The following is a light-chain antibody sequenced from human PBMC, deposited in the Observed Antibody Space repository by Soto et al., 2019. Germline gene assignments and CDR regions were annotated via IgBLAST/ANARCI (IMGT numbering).Light chain of an antibody. CDR1: PSISNR. Sequence: DIQMTQSPSTLSASVGDRVTITCRASPSISNRLAWYQQKPGKAPKVLIYDASSLESGVPSRFSGSGSGTEFILTISSLQPDDFASYCCQHYGGMLTFGQGTKVEMK. CDR2: DAS. V-gene: IGKV1-5*01. CDR3: QHYGGMLT. J-gene: IGKJ1*01.